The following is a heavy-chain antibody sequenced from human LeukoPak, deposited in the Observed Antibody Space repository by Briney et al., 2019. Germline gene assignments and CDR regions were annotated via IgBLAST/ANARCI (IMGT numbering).Heavy chain of an antibody. V-gene: IGHV4-59*01. Sequence: SATLSLTCTVSGGSISSYYWSWIRQPPGKGLEWIGYIYYSGSTNYNPSLKSRVTISVDTSKNQFSLKLSSVTAADTAVYYCARQKRGYGSGSYPDYWGQGTLVTVSS. CDR1: GGSISSYY. J-gene: IGHJ4*02. D-gene: IGHD3-10*01. CDR3: ARQKRGYGSGSYPDY. CDR2: IYYSGST.